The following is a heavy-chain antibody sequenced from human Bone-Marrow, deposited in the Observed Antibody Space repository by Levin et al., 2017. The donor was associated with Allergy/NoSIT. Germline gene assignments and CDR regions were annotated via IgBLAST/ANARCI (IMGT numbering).Heavy chain of an antibody. CDR2: ISSSSSYI. Sequence: GGSLRLSCAASGFTFSSYSMNWVRQAPGKGLEWVSSISSSSSYIYYADSVKGRFTISRDNAKNSLYLQMNSLRAEDTAVYYCARGVGYCSSTSCYDHYYYYYYMDVWGKGTTVTVSS. D-gene: IGHD2-2*01. CDR1: GFTFSSYS. CDR3: ARGVGYCSSTSCYDHYYYYYYMDV. V-gene: IGHV3-21*01. J-gene: IGHJ6*03.